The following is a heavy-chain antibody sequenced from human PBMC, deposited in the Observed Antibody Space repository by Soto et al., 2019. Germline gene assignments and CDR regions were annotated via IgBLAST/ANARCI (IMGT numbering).Heavy chain of an antibody. V-gene: IGHV3-53*01. Sequence: GGSLRLSCAASGFTVSSNYMSWVRQAPGKGLEWISVSYSSGSTYYAVSVKGRFTIARDNSKNTLYLQMNTLRAEDTAMYFGASHTTPQTGFDFRVQGTLVTVSS. CDR1: GFTVSSNY. J-gene: IGHJ4*02. CDR2: SYSSGST. CDR3: ASHTTPQTGFDF. D-gene: IGHD7-27*01.